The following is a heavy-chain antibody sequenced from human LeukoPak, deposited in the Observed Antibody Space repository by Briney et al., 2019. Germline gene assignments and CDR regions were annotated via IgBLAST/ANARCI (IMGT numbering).Heavy chain of an antibody. Sequence: ASVKVSCKASGGTFSSYAISWVRQAPGQGLEWMGGIIPIFGTANYAQKFQGRVTITTDESTSTAYMELSSLRSEDTAVYYCAVGGYSSYYYYYYYMDVWGKGTTVTVSS. J-gene: IGHJ6*03. V-gene: IGHV1-69*05. D-gene: IGHD5-18*01. CDR1: GGTFSSYA. CDR2: IIPIFGTA. CDR3: AVGGYSSYYYYYYYMDV.